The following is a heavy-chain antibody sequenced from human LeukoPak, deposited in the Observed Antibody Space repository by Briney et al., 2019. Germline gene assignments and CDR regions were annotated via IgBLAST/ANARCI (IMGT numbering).Heavy chain of an antibody. Sequence: PSETLSLTCTVSGGSISSGSYYWSWIRQPAGKGLEWIGRIYTSGSTNYNPSLKSRVTISVDTSKNQFSLKLSSVTAADTAVYYCARGRGYGGNSADAFDLWGQGTMVTVSS. CDR2: IYTSGST. D-gene: IGHD4-23*01. CDR1: GGSISSGSYY. V-gene: IGHV4-61*02. J-gene: IGHJ3*01. CDR3: ARGRGYGGNSADAFDL.